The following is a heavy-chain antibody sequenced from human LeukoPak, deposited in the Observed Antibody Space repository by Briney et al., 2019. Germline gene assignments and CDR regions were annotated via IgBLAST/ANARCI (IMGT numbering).Heavy chain of an antibody. D-gene: IGHD2-2*01. CDR1: GYSFTSYW. CDR2: RNPADSDT. CDR3: ARHVSSSRVAYDV. V-gene: IGHV5-51*01. Sequence: GESLKISCKGSGYSFTSYWFGWVRQMPGKGLEWMGLRNPADSDTRYSPSFQGQVTISVDKSISTACLEWSSLKASDTAMYYCARHVSSSRVAYDVWGQGTMVTVSS. J-gene: IGHJ3*01.